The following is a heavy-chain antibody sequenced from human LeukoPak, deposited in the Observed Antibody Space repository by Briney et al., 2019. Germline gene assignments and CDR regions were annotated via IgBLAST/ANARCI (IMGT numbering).Heavy chain of an antibody. J-gene: IGHJ4*02. D-gene: IGHD6-13*01. CDR2: ISSSSSYI. CDR3: ARDIEAAAGTGVGY. V-gene: IGHV3-21*01. Sequence: GGSLRLSCAASGFTFSSYSMNWVRQAPGKGLEWVSSISSSSSYIYYADSVKGRFTISRDNAKNSLYLQMNSLRAGDTAVYYCARDIEAAAGTGVGYWGQGTLVTVSS. CDR1: GFTFSSYS.